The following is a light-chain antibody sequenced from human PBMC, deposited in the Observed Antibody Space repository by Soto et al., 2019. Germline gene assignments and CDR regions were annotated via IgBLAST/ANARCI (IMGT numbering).Light chain of an antibody. V-gene: IGLV2-14*01. CDR3: RSYTSRDTHV. Sequence: QSVLTQPASVAGSPGQSITISCTGTSSYVGGYNYVSWYQQYPGKAPKLMIHEVTNRPSGVSDRFSGSKSGNTASLPISGLHAEDEAAYYCRSYTSRDTHVFGTGTQVTVL. J-gene: IGLJ1*01. CDR1: SSYVGGYNY. CDR2: EVT.